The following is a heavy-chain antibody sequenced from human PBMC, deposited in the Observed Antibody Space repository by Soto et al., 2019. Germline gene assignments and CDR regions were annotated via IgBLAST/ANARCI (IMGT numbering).Heavy chain of an antibody. D-gene: IGHD3-22*01. CDR2: IYYSGST. CDR3: ARDNYYDSSGYNYYYYYGMDV. Sequence: QVQLQESGPGLVKPSQTLSLTCTVSGGSISSGGYYWSWIRQHPGKGLEWIGYIYYSGSTYYNPSLKGRVTISVDTSKNQFSLKLSSVTAADTAVYYCARDNYYDSSGYNYYYYYGMDVWGQGTTVTVSS. CDR1: GGSISSGGYY. V-gene: IGHV4-31*03. J-gene: IGHJ6*02.